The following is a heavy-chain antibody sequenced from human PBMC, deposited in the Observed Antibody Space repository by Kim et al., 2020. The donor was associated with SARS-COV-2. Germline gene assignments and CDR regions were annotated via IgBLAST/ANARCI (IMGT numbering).Heavy chain of an antibody. Sequence: ASVKVSCKASGYTFTGYYMHWVRQAPGQGLEWMGWINPNSGGTNYAQKFQGRVTMTRDTSISTAYMELSRLRSDDTAVYYCARDQTTPDYYYYYGMDVWGQGTTVTVSS. CDR2: INPNSGGT. V-gene: IGHV1-2*02. D-gene: IGHD4-4*01. CDR3: ARDQTTPDYYYYYGMDV. J-gene: IGHJ6*02. CDR1: GYTFTGYY.